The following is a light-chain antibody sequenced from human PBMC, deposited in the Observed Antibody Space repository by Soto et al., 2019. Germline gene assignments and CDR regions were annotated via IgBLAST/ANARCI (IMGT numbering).Light chain of an antibody. CDR1: QSVSSNY. Sequence: EIVLTQSPGTLSLSPGERATLSCRASQSVSSNYLAWYQQKPGPAPRLLIYGASSRATGIPDRFSGSGSGTDFTLTISRLEPEDFAVYYCQQYGSSYTFGPGTKVDIK. CDR3: QQYGSSYT. V-gene: IGKV3-20*01. J-gene: IGKJ3*01. CDR2: GAS.